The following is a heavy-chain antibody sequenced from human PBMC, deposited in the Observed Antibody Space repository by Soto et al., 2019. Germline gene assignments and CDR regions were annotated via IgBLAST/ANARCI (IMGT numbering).Heavy chain of an antibody. CDR3: AKALPPGSYYKPIHY. D-gene: IGHD3-10*01. V-gene: IGHV3-9*01. CDR2: ISWNSDTI. J-gene: IGHJ4*02. Sequence: PGGSLSLSCAASGFTFDNYAIHWVRQTPGKGLEWVSGISWNSDTIGYADPVKGRFTISRDSAKSSVYLQMNSLRPEDTALYYCAKALPPGSYYKPIHYWGQGTLVTVSS. CDR1: GFTFDNYA.